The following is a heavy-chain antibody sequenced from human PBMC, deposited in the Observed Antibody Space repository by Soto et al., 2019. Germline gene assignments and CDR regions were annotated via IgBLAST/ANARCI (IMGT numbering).Heavy chain of an antibody. J-gene: IGHJ4*02. CDR3: AADPYYYASSF. V-gene: IGHV3-21*04. Sequence: GGSLRLSCAASGFTFRSFTMNWVRQAPGKGLEWVSTISSNSAYIYYTDALRGRFTISRDNAKNSLHLQMNSLRAEDTAVYYCAADPYYYASSFWGQGTLVTVS. D-gene: IGHD3-10*01. CDR2: ISSNSAYI. CDR1: GFTFRSFT.